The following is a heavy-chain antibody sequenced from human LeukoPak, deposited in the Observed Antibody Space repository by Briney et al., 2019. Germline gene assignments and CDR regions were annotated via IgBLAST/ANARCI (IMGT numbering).Heavy chain of an antibody. CDR2: MDPDTGDR. D-gene: IGHD4-17*01. V-gene: IGHV1-8*01. J-gene: IGHJ5*02. Sequence: ASVKVSCKASGYTFTSYHLNWVRQATGQGPEWIGWMDPDTGDRGYAQKFQGRVTMTRDTSISTVYMELSSLRSDDTAVYYCARIGDYPGWFDPWGQGSLVTVSS. CDR3: ARIGDYPGWFDP. CDR1: GYTFTSYH.